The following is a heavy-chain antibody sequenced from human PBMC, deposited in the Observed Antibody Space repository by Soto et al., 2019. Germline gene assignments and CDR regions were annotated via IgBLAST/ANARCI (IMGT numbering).Heavy chain of an antibody. CDR1: GYTFTSYG. CDR3: AINSSGRAIFAS. Sequence: QVQLVQSGGEVKKPGASVKVSCRASGYTFTSYGISGVRQAPGQGLEWLGWTSAYMVTNYAQKFQGRITMTTDTSTSTAYMELRSLRFDDTAVYYCAINSSGRAIFASWGQGTLVTVSS. J-gene: IGHJ4*02. D-gene: IGHD6-19*01. V-gene: IGHV1-18*01. CDR2: TSAYMVT.